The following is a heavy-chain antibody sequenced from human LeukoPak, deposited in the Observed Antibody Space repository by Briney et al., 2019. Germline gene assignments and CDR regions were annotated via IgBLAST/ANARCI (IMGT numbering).Heavy chain of an antibody. Sequence: SETLSLTCTVSGGSISSYYWSWIRQPPGKGLEWIGYIYYSGSTNYSPSPKSRVTMSVGTSKNQFSLKLSSVTAADTAVYYCARSWVVGATGAFDIWGQGTMVTVSS. CDR1: GGSISSYY. V-gene: IGHV4-59*12. CDR3: ARSWVVGATGAFDI. D-gene: IGHD1-26*01. CDR2: IYYSGST. J-gene: IGHJ3*02.